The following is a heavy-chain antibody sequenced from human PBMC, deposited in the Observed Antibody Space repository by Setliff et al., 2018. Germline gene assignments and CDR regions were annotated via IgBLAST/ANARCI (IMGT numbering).Heavy chain of an antibody. Sequence: SETLSLTCSVYGESFSNNYWTWIRQPPGKGLEWIASIYYDGRTFAHPSVRCRVTISEDTSKNHFSLRMTSVTAADTAMYYCARVFGDNDLPGIWGRGTMVTVSS. D-gene: IGHD2-21*02. V-gene: IGHV4-39*07. CDR3: ARVFGDNDLPGI. CDR2: IYYDGRT. J-gene: IGHJ3*02. CDR1: GESFSNNY.